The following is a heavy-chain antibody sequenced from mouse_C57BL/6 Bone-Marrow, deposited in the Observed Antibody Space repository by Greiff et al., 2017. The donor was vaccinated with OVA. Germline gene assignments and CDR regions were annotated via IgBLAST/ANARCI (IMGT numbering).Heavy chain of an antibody. CDR3: ASPLYYSNPY. CDR1: GYTFTSYG. J-gene: IGHJ3*01. D-gene: IGHD2-5*01. V-gene: IGHV1-81*01. CDR2: IYPRSGNT. Sequence: QVQLQQSGAELARPGASVKLSCKASGYTFTSYGISWVKQRTGQGLEWIGEIYPRSGNTYYNEKFKGKATLTADKSSSTAYMELRSLTSEDSAVYFCASPLYYSNPYWGQGTLVTVSA.